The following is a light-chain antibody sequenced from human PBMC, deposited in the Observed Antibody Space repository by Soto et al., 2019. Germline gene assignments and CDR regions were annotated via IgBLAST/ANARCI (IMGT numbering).Light chain of an antibody. CDR2: EVS. V-gene: IGKV1-5*03. Sequence: DIQMTQSPSTLSGSVGDRVTITCRASQSISSYLNWYQQKPGKAPKLLIYEVSTLHSGVPSRFSGSGSGTEFTLTISSLQSEDFAVYYCQQYDNWPWTFGQGTKVDI. J-gene: IGKJ1*01. CDR1: QSISSY. CDR3: QQYDNWPWT.